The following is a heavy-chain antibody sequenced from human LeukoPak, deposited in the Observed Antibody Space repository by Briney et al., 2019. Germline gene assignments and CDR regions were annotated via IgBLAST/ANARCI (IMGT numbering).Heavy chain of an antibody. CDR2: INPNSGGT. Sequence: GASVKVSCKASGYTFTGYYMHWVRQAPGQGLEWMGWINPNSGGTNYAQKFQGRVTMTRDTSISTAYMELSRLRSDDTAVYYCARGRDYGDQHGWFDPWGQGTLVTVSS. V-gene: IGHV1-2*02. J-gene: IGHJ5*02. CDR3: ARGRDYGDQHGWFDP. CDR1: GYTFTGYY. D-gene: IGHD4-17*01.